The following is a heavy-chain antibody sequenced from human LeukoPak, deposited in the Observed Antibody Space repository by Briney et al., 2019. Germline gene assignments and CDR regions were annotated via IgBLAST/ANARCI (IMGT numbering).Heavy chain of an antibody. CDR3: ARQGMQWLLGTPHYYYYYMDV. CDR2: INHSGST. CDR1: GGSFSGYY. Sequence: SETLSLTCAVYGGSFSGYYWSWIRQPPGKGLEWIGEINHSGSTNYNPSLKSRVTISVDTSKNQFSLKLSSVTAADTAVYYCARQGMQWLLGTPHYYYYYMDVWGKGTTVTISS. V-gene: IGHV4-34*01. J-gene: IGHJ6*03. D-gene: IGHD6-19*01.